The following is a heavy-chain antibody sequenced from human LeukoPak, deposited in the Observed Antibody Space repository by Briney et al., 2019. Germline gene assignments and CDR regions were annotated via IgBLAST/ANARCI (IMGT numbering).Heavy chain of an antibody. J-gene: IGHJ4*02. D-gene: IGHD2-15*01. Sequence: PGGSLRLSCAASGFTFSSYAMSWVRQAPGKGLEWVSAISGSGGSTYYADSVKGRFTISRDNSKNTLYLQMNSLRAEDTAVYYCAKVPGYCSGGSCYWYYWGQGTLVTVSS. V-gene: IGHV3-23*01. CDR3: AKVPGYCSGGSCYWYY. CDR2: ISGSGGST. CDR1: GFTFSSYA.